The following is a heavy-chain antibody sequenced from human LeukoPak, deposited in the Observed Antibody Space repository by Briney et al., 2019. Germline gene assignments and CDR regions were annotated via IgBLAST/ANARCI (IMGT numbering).Heavy chain of an antibody. V-gene: IGHV3-49*04. CDR1: GFTFGDYA. D-gene: IGHD2-8*01. CDR2: IRSKAYGGTT. Sequence: GGSLRLSCTASGFTFGDYAMSWVRQAPGKGLEWVGFIRSKAYGGTTEYAASVKGRFTISRDDSKSIAYLQINSLKTEDTAVYYCTHCTNGVCYTGFDYWGQGTLVTVSS. J-gene: IGHJ4*02. CDR3: THCTNGVCYTGFDY.